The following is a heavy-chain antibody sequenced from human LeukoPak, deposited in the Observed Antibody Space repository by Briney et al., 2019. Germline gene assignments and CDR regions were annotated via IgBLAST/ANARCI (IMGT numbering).Heavy chain of an antibody. CDR3: AKDRSITDVDTDPGPD. V-gene: IGHV3-23*01. Sequence: PGGSLRLSCAASGFTFSSYAMSWVRQAPGKGLEWVSAISGSGGSTYYADSVKGRFTISRDNSKNTLYLQMNSLRAEDTAVYYCAKDRSITDVDTDPGPDWGQGTLVTVSS. CDR2: ISGSGGST. CDR1: GFTFSSYA. D-gene: IGHD3-16*01. J-gene: IGHJ4*02.